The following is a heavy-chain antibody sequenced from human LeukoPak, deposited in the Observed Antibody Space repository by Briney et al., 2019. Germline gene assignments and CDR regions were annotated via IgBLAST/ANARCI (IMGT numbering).Heavy chain of an antibody. V-gene: IGHV1-2*02. Sequence: ASVEVSCKASGYTFTGCYMHWVRQAPGPGLEWMGWINPNSGGTNYAQKFQGRVTMTRDTSISAAYMELSRLRSDDTAVYYCAREAVVAATFDYWGQETLVTVSS. J-gene: IGHJ4*02. D-gene: IGHD2-15*01. CDR2: INPNSGGT. CDR1: GYTFTGCY. CDR3: AREAVVAATFDY.